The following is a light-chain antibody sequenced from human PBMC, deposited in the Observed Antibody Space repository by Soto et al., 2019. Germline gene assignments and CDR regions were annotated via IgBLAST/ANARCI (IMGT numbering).Light chain of an antibody. CDR2: EVS. Sequence: QSALTQPASVSGSPGQSITISCTGTSSDVGGYNYVSWYQQHPGKAPKLMIYEVSNRPSGVSNRFSGSKSGNTASLTISGLQAEDEADYHCSSYTSSSRVFGGGTKLTVL. CDR3: SSYTSSSRV. J-gene: IGLJ3*02. V-gene: IGLV2-14*01. CDR1: SSDVGGYNY.